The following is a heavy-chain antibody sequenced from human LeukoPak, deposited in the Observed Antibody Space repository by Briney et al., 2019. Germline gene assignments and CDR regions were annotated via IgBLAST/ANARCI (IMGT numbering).Heavy chain of an antibody. CDR2: ISGGGGST. CDR1: GFTFTSYS. V-gene: IGHV3-23*01. D-gene: IGHD1-26*01. CDR3: AKGGKWDVTPFDY. J-gene: IGHJ4*02. Sequence: GGSLRLSCAASGFTFTSYSMNWVRQAPGKGLEWVSTISGGGGSTYCADSVKGRFTISRDNSKNTLYLQVNSLRAEDAAVYYCAKGGKWDVTPFDYWGQGTLVTVSS.